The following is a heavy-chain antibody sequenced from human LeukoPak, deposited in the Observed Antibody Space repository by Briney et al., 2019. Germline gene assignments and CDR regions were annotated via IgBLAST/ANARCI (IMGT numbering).Heavy chain of an antibody. Sequence: PGGSLRLSCAASGFTFSAYFMHWVRQAPGKGLEWVADIKSDGSHTFYAEPVKGRFTISRDNSKNTLYLQMNSLRAEDTAVYFCARERQDTVLHSGAFDIWGQGTMVTVSS. CDR3: ARERQDTVLHSGAFDI. D-gene: IGHD2-21*01. J-gene: IGHJ3*02. CDR2: IKSDGSHT. V-gene: IGHV3-30-3*01. CDR1: GFTFSAYF.